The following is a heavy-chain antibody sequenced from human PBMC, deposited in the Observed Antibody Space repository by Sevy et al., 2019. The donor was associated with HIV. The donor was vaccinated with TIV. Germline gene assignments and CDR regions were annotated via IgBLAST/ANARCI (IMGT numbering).Heavy chain of an antibody. D-gene: IGHD3-3*02. J-gene: IGHJ4*02. V-gene: IGHV3-7*03. Sequence: GESLKISCAASGFTFSSYWMSWVRQAPGKGLEWVANIKQDGSEKYYVDSVKGRFTMSRDNTKNSLYLQMNSRRAEDTAVYYCARVGFFGVRYFDYWGQGTLVTVSS. CDR3: ARVGFFGVRYFDY. CDR2: IKQDGSEK. CDR1: GFTFSSYW.